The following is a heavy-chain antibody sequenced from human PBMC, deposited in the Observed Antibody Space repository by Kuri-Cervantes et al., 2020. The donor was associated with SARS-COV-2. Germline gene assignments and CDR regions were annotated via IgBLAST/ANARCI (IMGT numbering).Heavy chain of an antibody. J-gene: IGHJ4*02. CDR1: RFTFSSYA. V-gene: IGHV3-23*01. Sequence: GGSLRLSCAASRFTFSSYAMSWVRQAPGKGLEWVSAISGSGGSTYYADSVKGRFTISRDNSKNTLYLQMNSLRAEDTAVYYCAKGWYYDFWSGNGAFDYWGQGTLVTVSS. CDR2: ISGSGGST. CDR3: AKGWYYDFWSGNGAFDY. D-gene: IGHD3-3*01.